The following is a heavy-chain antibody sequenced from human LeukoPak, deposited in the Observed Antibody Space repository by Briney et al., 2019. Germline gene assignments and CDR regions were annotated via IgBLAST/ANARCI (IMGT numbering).Heavy chain of an antibody. D-gene: IGHD1-14*01. J-gene: IGHJ1*01. CDR3: ARAGEPDLAGYIQR. CDR2: VYPADSDT. CDR1: GSSFTRFW. Sequence: GESLKISCKGSGSSFTRFWIAWVRQMPGQGLGWIGIVYPADSDTRYSRSFQGQVTISVDKSIKTAYLQWSNLKASDTAIYYCARAGEPDLAGYIQRWGQGTLVTVSS. V-gene: IGHV5-51*01.